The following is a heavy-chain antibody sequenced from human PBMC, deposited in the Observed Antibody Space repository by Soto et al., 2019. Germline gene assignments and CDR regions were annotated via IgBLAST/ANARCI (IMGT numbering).Heavy chain of an antibody. CDR1: GGTFSSYT. Sequence: SVKVSCKASGGTFSSYTISWVRQAPGQGLEWMGRIIPILGIANYAQKFQGRVTITADKSTSTAYMELSSLRSEDTAVYYCARERGYCSSTSCYAPPYYFDYWGQGTLVTVSS. D-gene: IGHD2-2*01. CDR3: ARERGYCSSTSCYAPPYYFDY. J-gene: IGHJ4*02. V-gene: IGHV1-69*04. CDR2: IIPILGIA.